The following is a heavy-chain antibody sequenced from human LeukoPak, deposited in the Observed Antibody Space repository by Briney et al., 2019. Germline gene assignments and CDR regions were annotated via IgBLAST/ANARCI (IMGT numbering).Heavy chain of an antibody. V-gene: IGHV3-23*01. J-gene: IGHJ4*02. CDR3: AKRDYSSSPSSVGYFDY. Sequence: GGSLRLSCAASEFAFSLYAMSWVRQAPGKGLEWVSAISGSGDTTYYADSVKGRFTTSRDNSKNTLYLHLNSLRAEDTAIYYCAKRDYSSSPSSVGYFDYWGQGTLVTVSS. CDR2: ISGSGDTT. CDR1: EFAFSLYA. D-gene: IGHD6-6*01.